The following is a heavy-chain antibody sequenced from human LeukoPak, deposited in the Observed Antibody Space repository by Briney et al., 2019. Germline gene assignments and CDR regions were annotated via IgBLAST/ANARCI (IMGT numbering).Heavy chain of an antibody. CDR3: ARDSNGPYDY. J-gene: IGHJ4*02. D-gene: IGHD2-8*01. CDR1: GLTVGGNG. Sequence: GGSLRLSCAASGLTVGGNGMNWVRQAPGKGLEWVSVIYSGGSTYYADSVKGRFTISRDNSKNTLYLQMNSLKVEDTAVYYCARDSNGPYDYWGQGTLVTVSS. V-gene: IGHV3-53*01. CDR2: IYSGGST.